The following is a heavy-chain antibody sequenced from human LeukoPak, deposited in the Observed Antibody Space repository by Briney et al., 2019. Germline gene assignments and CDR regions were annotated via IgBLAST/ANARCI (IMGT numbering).Heavy chain of an antibody. CDR3: AKDRFSYGSGSYYRGPLFDY. D-gene: IGHD3-10*01. Sequence: GGSLRLSCAASGFTFSSYAMSWVRQAPGKGLEWVSAISGSGGSTYYADSVKGRFTISRDNSKNTLYLQMNSLRAEDTAVYYCAKDRFSYGSGSYYRGPLFDYWGQGTLVTVS. V-gene: IGHV3-23*01. CDR2: ISGSGGST. J-gene: IGHJ4*02. CDR1: GFTFSSYA.